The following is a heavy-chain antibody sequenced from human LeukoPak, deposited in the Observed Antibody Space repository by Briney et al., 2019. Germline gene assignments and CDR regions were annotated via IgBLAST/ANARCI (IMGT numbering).Heavy chain of an antibody. CDR1: GFTFSRTA. V-gene: IGHV3-23*01. CDR3: AAGSGWYDY. J-gene: IGHJ4*02. CDR2: ISASVRGS. Sequence: GGSLRLSCAASGFTFSRTAMTWVRQAPGKGLEWVSTISASVRGSYYADSVNGRFTLSRDNSKDTLFLQMNRLRAEDTAIYYWAAGSGWYDYWGQGTLVTVSS. D-gene: IGHD6-19*01.